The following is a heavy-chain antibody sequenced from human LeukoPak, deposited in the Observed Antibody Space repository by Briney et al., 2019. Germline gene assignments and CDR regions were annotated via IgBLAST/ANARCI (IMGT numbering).Heavy chain of an antibody. J-gene: IGHJ4*02. CDR3: ARGRGAVAGIDY. CDR2: INHSGST. V-gene: IGHV4-34*01. D-gene: IGHD6-19*01. Sequence: RPSETLSLTCTVSGGSISSYYWSWIRQPPGKGLEWIGEINHSGSTNYNPSLKSRVTISVDTSKNQFSLKLSSVTAADTAVYYCARGRGAVAGIDYWGQGTLVTVSS. CDR1: GGSISSYY.